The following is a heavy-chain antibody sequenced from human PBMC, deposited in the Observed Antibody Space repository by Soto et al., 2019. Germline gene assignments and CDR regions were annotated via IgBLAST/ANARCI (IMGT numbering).Heavy chain of an antibody. CDR3: ARLGSSGPFYYYYGMDV. D-gene: IGHD6-25*01. Sequence: GESLKISCKGSGYSFISYWISLVRQMPGKGLEWMGRIDPSDSYTNCSPSFQGHVTISADKSISTAYLQWSSLKASDTAMYYCARLGSSGPFYYYYGMDVWGQGTTVTVSS. J-gene: IGHJ6*02. CDR1: GYSFISYW. V-gene: IGHV5-10-1*01. CDR2: IDPSDSYT.